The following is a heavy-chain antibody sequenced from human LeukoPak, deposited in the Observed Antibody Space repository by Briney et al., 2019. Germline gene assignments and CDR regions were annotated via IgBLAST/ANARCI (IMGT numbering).Heavy chain of an antibody. CDR2: ISAYNDNT. CDR3: ARDSTPWASGTHDY. CDR1: GYTFTSYG. V-gene: IGHV1-18*01. D-gene: IGHD1-1*01. J-gene: IGHJ4*02. Sequence: ASVKVSCKASGYTFTSYGISWVRQAPGQGLEWMGWISAYNDNTNYAQKLQGRVTMTTDTSTSTAYMELRSLRSDDTAVYYCARDSTPWASGTHDYWGQGTLVTVSS.